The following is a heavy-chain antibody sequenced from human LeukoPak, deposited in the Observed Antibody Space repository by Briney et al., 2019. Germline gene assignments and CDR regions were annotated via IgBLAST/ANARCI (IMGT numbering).Heavy chain of an antibody. J-gene: IGHJ4*02. CDR3: ARALYVWDDY. CDR1: GFTFSSCA. CDR2: ISGSGGST. Sequence: GGSLRLSCAASGFTFSSCAMSWVRQAPGKGLEWVSAISGSGGSTYYADSVKGRFTISRDNAKNSLYLQMNSLRAEDTAVYYCARALYVWDDYWGQGTLVTVSS. V-gene: IGHV3-23*01. D-gene: IGHD3-16*01.